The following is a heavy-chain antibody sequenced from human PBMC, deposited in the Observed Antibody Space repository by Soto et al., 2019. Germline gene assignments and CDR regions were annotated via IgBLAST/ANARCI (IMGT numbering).Heavy chain of an antibody. CDR1: GYTFTNYE. CDR2: MNPGSGNT. Sequence: ASVNVSCKASGYTFTNYEINWVRQATGQGLEWMGWMNPGSGNTGYAHKFQGRVTMNRNISISTSYMELSRLGSDDTAIYYCARMASSGSLTWSEHWGKGNMVTVSP. V-gene: IGHV1-8*01. CDR3: ARMASSGSLTWSEH. D-gene: IGHD3-10*01. J-gene: IGHJ5*02.